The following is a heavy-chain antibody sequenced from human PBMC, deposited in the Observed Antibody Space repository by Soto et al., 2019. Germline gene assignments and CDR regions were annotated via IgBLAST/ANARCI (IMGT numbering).Heavy chain of an antibody. V-gene: IGHV4-30-4*01. Sequence: PSETLSLTCTVSGGSISSGDYYWSWIRQPPGKGLEWIGYIYYSGRTYYNPSLKSRFTISVDTSKNQFSLKLSSVTAADTAVYYCASSGSYYRWAFDIWGQGTMVTVSS. J-gene: IGHJ3*02. CDR2: IYYSGRT. CDR1: GGSISSGDYY. CDR3: ASSGSYYRWAFDI. D-gene: IGHD1-26*01.